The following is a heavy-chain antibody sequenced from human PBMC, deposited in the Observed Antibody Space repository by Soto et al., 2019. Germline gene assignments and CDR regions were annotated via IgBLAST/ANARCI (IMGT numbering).Heavy chain of an antibody. D-gene: IGHD1-20*01. Sequence: PSETLSLTCTVSGGSISNGGYYWSWIRQHPGKGLEWIGYIYYSGSTYYNPSLKSRVTISVDTSKNQFSLKLSSVTAADTAVYYCARALIWFKHQYNSPQGMDVWGQGTTVTVSS. V-gene: IGHV4-31*03. CDR2: IYYSGST. J-gene: IGHJ6*02. CDR3: ARALIWFKHQYNSPQGMDV. CDR1: GGSISNGGYY.